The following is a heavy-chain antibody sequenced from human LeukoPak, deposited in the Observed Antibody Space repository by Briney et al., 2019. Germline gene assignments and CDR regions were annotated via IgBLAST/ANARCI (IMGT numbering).Heavy chain of an antibody. CDR2: ISGSGGST. V-gene: IGHV3-23*01. D-gene: IGHD3-10*01. CDR1: GFTFSSYA. Sequence: GGSLRLSCAASGFTFSSYAMSWVRQAPGKVLEWVSAISGSGGSTYYADSVKGRFTISRDNSKNTLYLQMNSLRAEDTAVYYCANGPGSYYNHPPRYGMDVWGQGTTVTVSS. J-gene: IGHJ6*02. CDR3: ANGPGSYYNHPPRYGMDV.